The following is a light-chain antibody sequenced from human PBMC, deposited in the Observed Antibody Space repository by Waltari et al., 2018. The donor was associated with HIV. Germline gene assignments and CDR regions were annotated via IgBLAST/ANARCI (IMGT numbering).Light chain of an antibody. CDR3: MQALQTLIT. CDR1: QSLLHSNGYNY. J-gene: IGKJ5*01. Sequence: IVMTQSPLSLPVTPGEPASISCRSSQSLLHSNGYNYLDWYLQKPGQSPQVLMYLGSSRASGVPDRFSGSGSGTDFTLKISRVEAEDVGLYYCMQALQTLITFGQGTRLEIK. V-gene: IGKV2-28*01. CDR2: LGS.